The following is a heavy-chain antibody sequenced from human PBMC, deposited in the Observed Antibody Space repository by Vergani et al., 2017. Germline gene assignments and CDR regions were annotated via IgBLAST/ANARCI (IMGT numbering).Heavy chain of an antibody. CDR1: GESIRSGSHY. J-gene: IGHJ4*02. V-gene: IGHV4-61*02. CDR3: ARSRPYCTSGSCPAI. D-gene: IGHD2-15*01. Sequence: QVKLQESGPGLLKPSQTLSLTCTVSGESIRSGSHYWSWIRQPAGKGPEWIGHIHTGGSTDLNPSFKSRVSILVDTSKSQFSLKLNSVTVADTAVYYGARSRPYCTSGSCPAIWGQGTLVTVSS. CDR2: IHTGGST.